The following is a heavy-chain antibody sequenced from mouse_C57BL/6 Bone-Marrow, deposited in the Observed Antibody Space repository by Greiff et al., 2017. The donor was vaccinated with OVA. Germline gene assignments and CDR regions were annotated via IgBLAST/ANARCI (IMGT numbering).Heavy chain of an antibody. D-gene: IGHD1-1*01. J-gene: IGHJ3*01. V-gene: IGHV6-3*01. Sequence: EVKLQESGGGLVQPGGSMKLSCVASGFTFSNYWMNWVRQSPEKGLEWVAQIRLKSDNYATHYAESVKGRFTISRDESKSSVYLQMNNLRSEDTGIYYCTAFLIYFYGSSLADWGQGTLVTVSA. CDR2: IRLKSDNYAT. CDR3: TAFLIYFYGSSLAD. CDR1: GFTFSNYW.